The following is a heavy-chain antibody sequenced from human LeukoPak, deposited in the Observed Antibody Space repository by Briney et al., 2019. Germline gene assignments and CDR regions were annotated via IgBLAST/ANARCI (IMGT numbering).Heavy chain of an antibody. CDR1: GGTFSSYA. D-gene: IGHD1-26*01. J-gene: IGHJ4*02. CDR2: IIPIFGTA. Sequence: ASVKVSCKASGGTFSSYAISWVQQAPGQGLEWMGGIIPIFGTANYAQKFQGRVTITADESTSTAYMELSSLRSEDTAVYYCARESGNTGDFDYWGQGTLVTVSS. V-gene: IGHV1-69*13. CDR3: ARESGNTGDFDY.